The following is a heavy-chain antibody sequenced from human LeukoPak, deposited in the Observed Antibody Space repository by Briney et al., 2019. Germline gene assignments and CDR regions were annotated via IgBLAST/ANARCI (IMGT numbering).Heavy chain of an antibody. CDR1: GGSISSGDYY. V-gene: IGHV4-30-4*01. CDR2: IYYSGTT. CDR3: ARDYRGNWFDP. J-gene: IGHJ5*02. D-gene: IGHD1-26*01. Sequence: SQTLSLTCTVSGGSISSGDYYWSWLRQPPGKGLEWIGYIYYSGTTYYNPSLKSRVTISVDTSKNQFSLKLSSVTAADTAVYYCARDYRGNWFDPWGQGTLVTVSS.